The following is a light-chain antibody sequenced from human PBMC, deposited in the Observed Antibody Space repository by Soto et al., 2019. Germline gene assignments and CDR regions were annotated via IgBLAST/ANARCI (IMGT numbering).Light chain of an antibody. CDR3: QQYGSSGT. V-gene: IGKV3-20*01. CDR2: GAS. Sequence: EIVVTPSPGTLSVSPGERATLSCRASQSVSSNLAWYQQKPGQAPRLLIYGASTRATGIPARFSGSGSGTDFTLTISRLEPEDFAVYYCQQYGSSGTFGQGTKVDIK. CDR1: QSVSSN. J-gene: IGKJ1*01.